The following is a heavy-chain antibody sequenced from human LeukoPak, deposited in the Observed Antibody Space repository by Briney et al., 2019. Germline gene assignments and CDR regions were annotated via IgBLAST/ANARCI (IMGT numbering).Heavy chain of an antibody. CDR1: GFTFSSYG. V-gene: IGHV3-30*02. Sequence: PGGSLRLSCAASGFTFSSYGLHWVRQAPGKGLEWVAFIRYDGSNKYYEDSVKGRFTISIDNPKNTLYLQMNSLRAEDTAVYYCAKGGSYDFKSTFDYWGQRALVTVSS. CDR3: AKGGSYDFKSTFDY. J-gene: IGHJ4*02. CDR2: IRYDGSNK. D-gene: IGHD2-15*01.